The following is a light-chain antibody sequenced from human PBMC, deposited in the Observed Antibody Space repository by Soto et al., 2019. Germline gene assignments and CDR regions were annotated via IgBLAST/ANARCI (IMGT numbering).Light chain of an antibody. V-gene: IGKV3-15*01. CDR1: QSVSSN. Sequence: EIVMTQSPATLSVSPGERATLSCRASQSVSSNLAWYQQKPGQALRLLIYGASTRATGIPARFSGSGSGTEFTLTISRLQSEDFAVYYCQQYNNWPPLTFGGGTKVEIK. CDR3: QQYNNWPPLT. J-gene: IGKJ4*01. CDR2: GAS.